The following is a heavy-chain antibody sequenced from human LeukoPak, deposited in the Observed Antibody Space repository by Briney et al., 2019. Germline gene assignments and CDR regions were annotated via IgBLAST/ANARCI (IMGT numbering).Heavy chain of an antibody. CDR3: ARDLPTGYYISSSYYEYFLDY. D-gene: IGHD3-22*01. J-gene: IGHJ4*02. CDR1: GFTFSSYA. Sequence: PGGSLRLSCAASGFTFSSYAMSWVRQAPGKGLEWVSAMSYSGSSTYYADSVKGRFTTSRDNAKNSLFLQMNSLRAEDTAVYYCARDLPTGYYISSSYYEYFLDYWGQGTLVTVSS. CDR2: MSYSGSST. V-gene: IGHV3-23*01.